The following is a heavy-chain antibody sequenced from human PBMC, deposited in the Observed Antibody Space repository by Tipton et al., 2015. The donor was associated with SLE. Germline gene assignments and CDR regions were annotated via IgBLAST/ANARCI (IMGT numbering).Heavy chain of an antibody. V-gene: IGHV3-9*01. CDR3: ARGSSTWIRS. CDR1: GFTFDDYA. J-gene: IGHJ5*02. CDR2: ISWNSGSI. D-gene: IGHD2-2*01. Sequence: SLRLSCAAAGFTFDDYAMHWVRQTPGKGLEWVSHISWNSGSIGYADSVKGRFTISRDNAKNSLYLQMNSLRPEDTAVYYCARGSSTWIRSWGQGTLVTVSS.